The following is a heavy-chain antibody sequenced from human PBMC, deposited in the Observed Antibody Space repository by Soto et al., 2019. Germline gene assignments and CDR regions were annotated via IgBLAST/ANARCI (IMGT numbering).Heavy chain of an antibody. Sequence: VGSLILSCSASGFTFSGYERNWVRAAPGKGLEWVSYISSSGSTIYYGDSMKGRFTISRGNAKNSLYLEMNSLRAEDTAVYYCARESEDLTSNFDYWGQGTLVTVSS. CDR1: GFTFSGYE. CDR2: ISSSGSTI. V-gene: IGHV3-48*03. J-gene: IGHJ4*02. CDR3: ARESEDLTSNFDY.